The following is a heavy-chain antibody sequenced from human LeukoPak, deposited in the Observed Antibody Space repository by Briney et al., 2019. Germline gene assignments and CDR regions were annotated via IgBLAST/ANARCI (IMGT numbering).Heavy chain of an antibody. Sequence: PSETLSLTCTVSGGSISSYYWSWIRQPPGKGLEWIGYIYHSGSTKYNPSLRSRVTISLDTSKNHFSLRLSSVTAADTGVYFCARSSGRPYYSGSGNYFFQDYNHYTDVWGKGTTVTISS. CDR1: GGSISSYY. J-gene: IGHJ6*03. CDR2: IYHSGST. V-gene: IGHV4-59*08. D-gene: IGHD3-10*01. CDR3: ARSSGRPYYSGSGNYFFQDYNHYTDV.